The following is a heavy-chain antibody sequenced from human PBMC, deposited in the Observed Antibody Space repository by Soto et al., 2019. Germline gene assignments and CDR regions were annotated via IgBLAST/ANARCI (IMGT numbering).Heavy chain of an antibody. CDR2: ISGSGGST. Sequence: GGSLRLSCAASGFTFSGYAMSWVRQAPGKGLESVSTISGSGGSTYYADSVKGRLTISRDNSKNTLYLQMNSLRAEDTAVYYCAKAHDSSGYFPPVYWCPGTLVTVSS. D-gene: IGHD3-22*01. CDR1: GFTFSGYA. CDR3: AKAHDSSGYFPPVY. J-gene: IGHJ4*02. V-gene: IGHV3-23*01.